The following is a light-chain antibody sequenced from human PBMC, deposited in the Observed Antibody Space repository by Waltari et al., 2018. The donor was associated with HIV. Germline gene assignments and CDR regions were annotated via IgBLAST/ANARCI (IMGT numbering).Light chain of an antibody. V-gene: IGKV1-5*03. CDR2: KAT. CDR3: QQYNSDFYT. Sequence: DIQMTQSPSTLSASIGDRVTITCRASQEVNHWLAWYQQKPRKAPKLLIYKATTLEFGVPSRFSGSASGTEFTLIIDSLQPDDFATYYCQQYNSDFYTFGQGTRLEIK. CDR1: QEVNHW. J-gene: IGKJ2*01.